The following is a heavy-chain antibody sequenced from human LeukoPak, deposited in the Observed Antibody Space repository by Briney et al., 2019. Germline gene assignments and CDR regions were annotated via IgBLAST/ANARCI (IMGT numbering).Heavy chain of an antibody. CDR1: GGSTSSGY. J-gene: IGHJ2*01. V-gene: IGHV4-59*08. CDR3: ARLKLGAYFDL. CDR2: VYNSGDT. Sequence: PSETLSLTCTVSGGSTSSGYWSWIRQSPGKGLEWVGYVYNSGDTGKNPSLKSRVTILLDTSKNQCSLKLTSVSAADTAVYYCARLKLGAYFDLWGRGTLVTVSS. D-gene: IGHD3-16*01.